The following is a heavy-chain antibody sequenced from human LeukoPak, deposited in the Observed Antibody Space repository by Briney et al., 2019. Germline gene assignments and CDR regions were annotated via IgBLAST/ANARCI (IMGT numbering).Heavy chain of an antibody. CDR1: GYTLSELS. D-gene: IGHD2/OR15-2a*01. V-gene: IGHV1-24*01. CDR3: AAGPFWGLLDY. CDR2: FDPADRGT. J-gene: IGHJ4*02. Sequence: GASVKVSCKVSGYTLSELSMHWVRQAPGKGLQWMGGFDPADRGTIYAQNFQGRVTVTEDTSTDTAYLELSSLRSEDTAVYYCAAGPFWGLLDYWGQGTLVTVSS.